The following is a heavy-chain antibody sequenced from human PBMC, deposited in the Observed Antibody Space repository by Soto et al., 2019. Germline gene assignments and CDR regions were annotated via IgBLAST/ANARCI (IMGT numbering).Heavy chain of an antibody. J-gene: IGHJ4*02. V-gene: IGHV2-5*02. CDR3: AHCTLHDYGDYDPGTSHVFDS. CDR2: IYGDNDK. CDR1: GFSISNSGVG. Sequence: QITLKESGPSTVKPTQTLTVTCTFSGFSISNSGVGVAWIRQPPGKALQWLALIYGDNDKRYSPSLKTRLTITKDTSKIQVVLTMTNMDPLDTATYYCAHCTLHDYGDYDPGTSHVFDSWGQGTLVTVSS. D-gene: IGHD4-17*01.